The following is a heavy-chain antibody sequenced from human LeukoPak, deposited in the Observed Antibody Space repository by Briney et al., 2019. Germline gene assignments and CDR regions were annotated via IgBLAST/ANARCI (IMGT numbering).Heavy chain of an antibody. CDR3: ASLGLAGGAWGDCSSTSCYRAFDI. V-gene: IGHV3-15*01. Sequence: GGSLRLSCAASGFTFSNAWMSWVRQAPGKGLEWVGRIKSKTDGGTTDYAAPVKGRFTISRDDSKNTLYLQMNSLKTEDTAVYYCASLGLAGGAWGDCSSTSCYRAFDIWGQGTMVTVSS. D-gene: IGHD2-2*01. J-gene: IGHJ3*02. CDR2: IKSKTDGGTT. CDR1: GFTFSNAW.